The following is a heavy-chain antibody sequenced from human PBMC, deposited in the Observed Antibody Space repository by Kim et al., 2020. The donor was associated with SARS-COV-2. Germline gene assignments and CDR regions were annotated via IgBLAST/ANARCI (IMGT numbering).Heavy chain of an antibody. D-gene: IGHD4-17*01. Sequence: SCATSGFTFSSYAMHWVRQAPGKGLEWVAVISYDGSNKYYADSVKGRFTISRDNSKNTLYLQMNSLRAEDTAVYYCARDHGDYGGHDAFDNW. CDR2: ISYDGSNK. CDR1: GFTFSSYA. CDR3: ARDHGDYGGHDAFDN. J-gene: IGHJ3*02. V-gene: IGHV3-30-3*01.